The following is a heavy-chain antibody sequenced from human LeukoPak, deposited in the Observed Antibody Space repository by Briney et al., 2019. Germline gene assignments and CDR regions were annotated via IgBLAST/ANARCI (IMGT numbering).Heavy chain of an antibody. CDR2: ISYDGSNK. CDR3: ARGSEYRYDFTGRGRTKSRLDY. CDR1: GFTFSSYG. V-gene: IGHV3-30*03. D-gene: IGHD3/OR15-3a*01. J-gene: IGHJ4*02. Sequence: GGSLRLFCAASGFTFSSYGMHWVRQAPGKGLEWVAVISYDGSNKYYVESVKGRFTISRDNSKNTVFLQMNSLRAEDTAVYYCARGSEYRYDFTGRGRTKSRLDYWGQGTLVTVSS.